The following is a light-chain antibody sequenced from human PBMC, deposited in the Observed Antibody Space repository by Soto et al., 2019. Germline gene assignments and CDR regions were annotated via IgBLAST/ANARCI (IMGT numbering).Light chain of an antibody. CDR3: EQYYKSIT. Sequence: EIVLTQSPGTLSLTPGERATLSCRASQSVSSSYLAWYQQKPGQAPRLLIYGASSRATGIPDRFSGSGSGTDFTLTINRLEPEDFAVYYCEQYYKSITFGGGTKVEIK. CDR2: GAS. CDR1: QSVSSSY. V-gene: IGKV3-20*01. J-gene: IGKJ4*01.